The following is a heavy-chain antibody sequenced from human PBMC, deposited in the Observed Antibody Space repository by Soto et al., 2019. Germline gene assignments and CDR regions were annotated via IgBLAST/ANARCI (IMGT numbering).Heavy chain of an antibody. CDR1: GGSISSGGYY. D-gene: IGHD3-10*01. CDR3: ARAITMVRGVIITRYYDY. J-gene: IGHJ4*02. Sequence: PSETLSLTCTVSGGSISSGGYYWSWIRQHPGKGLEWIGYIYYSGSTYYNPSLKSRVTISVDTSKNQFSLKLSSVTAADTAVYYCARAITMVRGVIITRYYDYWGQGTLVTVSS. CDR2: IYYSGST. V-gene: IGHV4-31*03.